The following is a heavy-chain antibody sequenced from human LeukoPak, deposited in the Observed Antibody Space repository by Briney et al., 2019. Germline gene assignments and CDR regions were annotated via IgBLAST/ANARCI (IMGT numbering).Heavy chain of an antibody. D-gene: IGHD6-6*01. CDR2: IYTSGGT. Sequence: SETLSLTCSVSGDSSSSYYWSWIRQPPGKGLAGIGYIYTSGGTNYIPSLKGRVTISIDTSKHQFSLKLSSVTAADSAVYYCARLTRLSTSPDRYYLDYWGQGTLVTVSS. CDR1: GDSSSSYY. J-gene: IGHJ4*02. CDR3: ARLTRLSTSPDRYYLDY. V-gene: IGHV4-4*09.